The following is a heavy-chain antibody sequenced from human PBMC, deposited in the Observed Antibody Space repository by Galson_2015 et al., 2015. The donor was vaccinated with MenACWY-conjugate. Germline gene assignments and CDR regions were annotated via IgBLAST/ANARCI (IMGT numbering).Heavy chain of an antibody. V-gene: IGHV1-18*01. CDR3: ARRSGWTNDAFDI. CDR2: ISA. Sequence: SVKVSCKASGYTFTSYGFSWVRQAPGQGLEWIGCISAYRVTMTTYTSTSTAYMELRSLRSDDTDVYYCARRSGWTNDAFDIWGQGKMVTVSS. D-gene: IGHD6-19*01. J-gene: IGHJ3*02. CDR1: GYTFTSYG.